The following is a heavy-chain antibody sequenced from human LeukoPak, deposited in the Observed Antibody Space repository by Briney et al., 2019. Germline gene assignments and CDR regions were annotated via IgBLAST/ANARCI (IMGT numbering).Heavy chain of an antibody. J-gene: IGHJ4*02. CDR1: GGSISNYY. CDR3: AREPYYYGSGSWD. Sequence: PSETLSLTCTVSGGSISNYYWGWIRQPPGMGLGWIGSIYYSGNTYYNPSLKSRVTISLDTSKNQFSLKLSSVTAADTAVYYCAREPYYYGSGSWDWGQGTLVTVSS. V-gene: IGHV4-39*07. D-gene: IGHD3-10*01. CDR2: IYYSGNT.